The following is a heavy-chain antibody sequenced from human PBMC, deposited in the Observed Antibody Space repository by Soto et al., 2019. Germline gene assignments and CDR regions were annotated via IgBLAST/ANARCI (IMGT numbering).Heavy chain of an antibody. Sequence: QVQLQESGPGLVKPSETLSLTCTVSGDSFTNYYWSWIRQPPGTGLQWIGYIQRSGSTNYNPPLKGRITIAVDTFKNQSPLKLSSVTAADTAVYYCARDISGNPPLYRFDPWGQETLVNVSS. D-gene: IGHD6-19*01. CDR3: ARDISGNPPLYRFDP. V-gene: IGHV4-59*13. J-gene: IGHJ5*02. CDR2: IQRSGST. CDR1: GDSFTNYY.